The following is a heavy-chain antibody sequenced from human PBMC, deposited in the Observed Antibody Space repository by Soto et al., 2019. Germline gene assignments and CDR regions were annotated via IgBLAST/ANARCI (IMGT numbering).Heavy chain of an antibody. CDR2: ISSSSSYI. J-gene: IGHJ6*02. V-gene: IGHV3-21*06. CDR3: ARDNYDFWSDYYNYYYYGMDV. CDR1: GFVFSSHS. D-gene: IGHD3-3*01. Sequence: EVQLVESGGGLVKPGGSLRLSCAASGFVFSSHSMNWVRQAPGKGLEWVACISSSSSYIYYADSVKGRFTISRDNAENSLFMQMNILRAEDTGVYYCARDNYDFWSDYYNYYYYGMDVWGQGTTVTVSS.